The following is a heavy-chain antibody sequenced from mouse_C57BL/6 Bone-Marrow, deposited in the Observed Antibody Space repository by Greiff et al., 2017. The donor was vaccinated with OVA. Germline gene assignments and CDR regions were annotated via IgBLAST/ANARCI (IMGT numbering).Heavy chain of an antibody. V-gene: IGHV1-69*01. Sequence: QVQLQQPGAELVMPGASVKLSCKASGYTFTSYWMHWVKQRPGQGLEWIGEIDPSDSYTNYNQKFKGKSTLTVDKSSSTAYMQLSSLTSEDSAVCYCARGGSSLWYFDVWGTGTTVTVSS. CDR2: IDPSDSYT. J-gene: IGHJ1*03. CDR1: GYTFTSYW. D-gene: IGHD1-1*01. CDR3: ARGGSSLWYFDV.